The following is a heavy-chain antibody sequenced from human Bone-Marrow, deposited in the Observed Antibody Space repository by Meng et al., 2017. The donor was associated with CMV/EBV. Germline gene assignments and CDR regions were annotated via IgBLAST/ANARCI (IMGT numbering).Heavy chain of an antibody. D-gene: IGHD6-6*01. J-gene: IGHJ4*02. CDR1: GFSISSSGVG. V-gene: IGHV2-5*02. CDR2: IYWDDDK. Sequence: QIRLQSSAPLQVNTAPTIQLPGAYCGFSISSSGVGVGQLPRPAGKGMEWLALIYWDDDKPYSPSLKSMFTITKDTSKTQVLLTMTNMDPVDTDSYYGAHRRGSSKVFDYWGQGTLVTVSS. CDR3: AHRRGSSKVFDY.